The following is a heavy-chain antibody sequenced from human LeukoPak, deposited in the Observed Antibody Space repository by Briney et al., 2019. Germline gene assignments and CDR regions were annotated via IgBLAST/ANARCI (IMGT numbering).Heavy chain of an antibody. D-gene: IGHD2-21*02. V-gene: IGHV4-39*07. CDR2: IYYSGST. Sequence: SETLSLTCTVSGGSISSSSYYWGWIRQPPGKGLEWIGSIYYSGSTYYNPSLKSRVTISVDTSKNQFSLKLSSVTAADTAVYYCARGGGHDSGYFQHWGQGTLATVSS. CDR1: GGSISSSSYY. CDR3: ARGGGHDSGYFQH. J-gene: IGHJ1*01.